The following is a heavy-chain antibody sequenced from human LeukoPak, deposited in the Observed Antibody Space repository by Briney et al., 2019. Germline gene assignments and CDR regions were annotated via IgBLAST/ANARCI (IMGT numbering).Heavy chain of an antibody. J-gene: IGHJ3*02. V-gene: IGHV7-4-1*02. CDR1: GYTFTGYY. CDR2: INTNTGNP. CDR3: ARDRTTVTNDAFDI. Sequence: SVKVSCKASGYTFTGYYMHWVRQAPGQGLEWMGWINTNTGNPTYAQGFTGRFVFSLDTSVSTAYLQISSLKAEDTAVYYCARDRTTVTNDAFDIWGQGTMVTVSS. D-gene: IGHD4-17*01.